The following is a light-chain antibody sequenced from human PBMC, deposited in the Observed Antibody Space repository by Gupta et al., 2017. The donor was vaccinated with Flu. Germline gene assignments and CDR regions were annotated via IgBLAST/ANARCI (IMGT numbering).Light chain of an antibody. CDR1: RSSNTL. CDR2: SAS. Sequence: IQMTQSPSSLSASVGGTVTITCRASRSSNTLLNWYQQKPGNAPKLLMYSASTLQRGVPSRFSGSGSETAFTLTITSLQPEDFATYYCQQTHTVPYSFGQGTKLDI. J-gene: IGKJ2*01. CDR3: QQTHTVPYS. V-gene: IGKV1-39*01.